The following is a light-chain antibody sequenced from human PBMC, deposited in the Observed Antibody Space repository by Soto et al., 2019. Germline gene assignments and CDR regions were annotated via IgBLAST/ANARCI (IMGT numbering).Light chain of an antibody. CDR1: HIIRSSS. V-gene: IGKV3D-20*02. CDR3: QQRSNWPPGLT. J-gene: IGKJ4*01. CDR2: DVS. Sequence: EGVLAQSPGTLSLSPGERATLSCRTSHIIRSSSVAWYQQIPGQPPRLLIYDVSSRAPGIPDRFSGSGSGTDFTLTISRLEPEDFAVYYCQQRSNWPPGLTFGGGTKVEIK.